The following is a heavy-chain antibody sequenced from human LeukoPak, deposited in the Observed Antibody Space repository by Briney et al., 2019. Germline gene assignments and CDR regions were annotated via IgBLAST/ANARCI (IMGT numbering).Heavy chain of an antibody. Sequence: PGGSLRLSCAASGFTFSNYAMHWVRQAPGKGLEWVAVISYDGSDKYCADSVKGRFTISRDNPKNSLYLQMNSLRADDTAVYYCARDTDGSLDYWGQGILVTVAS. CDR2: ISYDGSDK. V-gene: IGHV3-30*04. CDR1: GFTFSNYA. CDR3: ARDTDGSLDY. D-gene: IGHD1-26*01. J-gene: IGHJ4*02.